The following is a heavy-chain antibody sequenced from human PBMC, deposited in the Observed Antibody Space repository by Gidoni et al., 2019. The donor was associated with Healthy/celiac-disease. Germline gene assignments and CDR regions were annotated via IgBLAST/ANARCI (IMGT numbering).Heavy chain of an antibody. D-gene: IGHD2-21*02. CDR3: ARPGGYCGGDCFYWYFDL. V-gene: IGHV4-39*01. CDR2: IYYSGST. CDR1: GGSISSTSYY. J-gene: IGHJ2*01. Sequence: HLQLQESGPLLVKPSAPLSLTCTVSGGSISSTSYYWGWIRQPPGKGLEWIGSIYYSGSTYYNPSLKSRVTISVDTSKNQFSLKLSSVTAADTAVYYCARPGGYCGGDCFYWYFDLWGRGTLVTVSS.